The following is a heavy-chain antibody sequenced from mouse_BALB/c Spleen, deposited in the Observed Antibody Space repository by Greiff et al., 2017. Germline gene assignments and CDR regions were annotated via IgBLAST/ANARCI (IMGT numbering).Heavy chain of an antibody. Sequence: VQLQQSGAELMKPGASVKISCKATGYTFSSYWIEWVKQRPGHGLEWIGEILPGSGSTNYNEKFKGKATFTADTSSNTAYMQLSSLTSEDSAVYYCARVYYDYDVYAMDYWGQGTSVTVSS. CDR2: ILPGSGST. J-gene: IGHJ4*01. V-gene: IGHV1-9*01. CDR3: ARVYYDYDVYAMDY. CDR1: GYTFSSYW. D-gene: IGHD2-4*01.